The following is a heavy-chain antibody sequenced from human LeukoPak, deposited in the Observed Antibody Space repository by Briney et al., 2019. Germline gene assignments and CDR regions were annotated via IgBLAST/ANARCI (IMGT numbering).Heavy chain of an antibody. CDR2: IKQDGSEK. Sequence: GGSLRLSRAASGFTFSSYWMSWVRQAPGKGLEWVANIKQDGSEKYYVDSVKGRFTISRDNAKNSLYLQMNSLRAEDTAVYYCARDLYYDFWSGYYQYYYGMDVWGQGTTVTVSS. V-gene: IGHV3-7*01. CDR1: GFTFSSYW. J-gene: IGHJ6*02. CDR3: ARDLYYDFWSGYYQYYYGMDV. D-gene: IGHD3-3*01.